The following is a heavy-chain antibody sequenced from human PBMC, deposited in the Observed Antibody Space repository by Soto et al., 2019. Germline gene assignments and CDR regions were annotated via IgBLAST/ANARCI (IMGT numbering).Heavy chain of an antibody. CDR1: GYTFTSYD. Sequence: GASVKVSCKASGYTFTSYDINWVRQATGQGLEWMGWMNPNSGNTGYAQKFQGRVTMTRNTSISTAYMELSSLRSEDTAVYYCARGPSHYYDSSGYSDYWGQGTLVTVSS. J-gene: IGHJ4*02. D-gene: IGHD3-22*01. CDR2: MNPNSGNT. CDR3: ARGPSHYYDSSGYSDY. V-gene: IGHV1-8*01.